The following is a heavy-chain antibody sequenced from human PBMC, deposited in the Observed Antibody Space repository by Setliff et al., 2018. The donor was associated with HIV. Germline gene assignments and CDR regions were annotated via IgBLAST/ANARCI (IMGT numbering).Heavy chain of an antibody. V-gene: IGHV1-69*05. CDR2: TIPIFKSA. CDR3: ARTSGDAYNYEGAFDV. D-gene: IGHD5-12*01. Sequence: SVKVSCKVSGDTFNNYGLNWVRQAPGQGLEWMGGTIPIFKSADYAQKFQGRVTITTDESTSAAYMDLSSLKSEDTAIYYCARTSGDAYNYEGAFDVWGQGTLVTVSS. J-gene: IGHJ3*01. CDR1: GDTFNNYG.